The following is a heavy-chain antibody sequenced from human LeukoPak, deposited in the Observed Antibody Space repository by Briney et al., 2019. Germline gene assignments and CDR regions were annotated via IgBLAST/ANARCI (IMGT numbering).Heavy chain of an antibody. CDR2: IYHSGGP. V-gene: IGHV4-59*08. J-gene: IGHJ3*02. CDR3: ARRGLSSSWYGDAFDI. CDR1: GGSISSTY. D-gene: IGHD6-13*01. Sequence: SETLSLTCSVHGGSISSTYWSWIRQPPGKGLEWIGNIYHSGGPNYNPSLNGRVTISIDTSKNQFSLKLTSVTAADTAVYFCARRGLSSSWYGDAFDIWGQGTVVAVSS.